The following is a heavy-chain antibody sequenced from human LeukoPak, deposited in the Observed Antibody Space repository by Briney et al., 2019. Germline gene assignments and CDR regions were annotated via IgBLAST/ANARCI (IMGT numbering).Heavy chain of an antibody. V-gene: IGHV1-24*01. Sequence: ASVKVSCKVSGYTLTELSMHWVRQAPGKGLEWMGGFDPEDGETIYAQKFQGRVTMTEDTSIDTAYMELSSLRSEDTAVYYCATLAGSGDYFDYWGQGTLVTVSS. J-gene: IGHJ4*02. CDR2: FDPEDGET. CDR1: GYTLTELS. CDR3: ATLAGSGDYFDY. D-gene: IGHD6-13*01.